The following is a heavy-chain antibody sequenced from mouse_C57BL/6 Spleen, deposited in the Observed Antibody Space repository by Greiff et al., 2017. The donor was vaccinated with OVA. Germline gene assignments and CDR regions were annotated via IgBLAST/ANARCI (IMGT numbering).Heavy chain of an antibody. D-gene: IGHD1-2*01. Sequence: EVQLQQSGPELVKPGASVKISCKASGYTFTDYYMNWVKQSHGKSLEWIGDINPNNGGTSYNQKFKGKATLTVDKSSSTAYMERRSLTSEDSAVYCCARGLRPLDYWGQGTTLTVSS. CDR3: ARGLRPLDY. CDR2: INPNNGGT. V-gene: IGHV1-26*01. J-gene: IGHJ2*01. CDR1: GYTFTDYY.